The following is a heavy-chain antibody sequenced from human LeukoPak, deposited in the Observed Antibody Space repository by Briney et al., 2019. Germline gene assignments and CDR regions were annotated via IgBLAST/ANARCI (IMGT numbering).Heavy chain of an antibody. CDR2: ISSSGGTI. V-gene: IGHV3-48*03. CDR3: ARVGNWNPIFQYYFDY. Sequence: GGSLRLSCAASGSTFSSYEMNWVRQAPGKGLEWVSYISSSGGTIYYADSVKGRFTISRDNAKNSLYLQMNSLRAEDTAVYYCARVGNWNPIFQYYFDYWGQGTLVTVSS. D-gene: IGHD1-20*01. J-gene: IGHJ4*02. CDR1: GSTFSSYE.